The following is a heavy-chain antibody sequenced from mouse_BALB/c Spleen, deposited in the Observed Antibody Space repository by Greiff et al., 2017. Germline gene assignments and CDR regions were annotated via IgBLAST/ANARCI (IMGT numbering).Heavy chain of an antibody. D-gene: IGHD4-1*01. Sequence: VKLMESGAELVKPGASVTLSCKASGYTFTSYYMYWVKQRPGQGLEWIGEINPSNGGTNFNEKFKSKATLTVDKSSSTAYMQLSSLTSEDSAVYYCTKTGNYYAMDYWGQGTSVTVSS. V-gene: IGHV1S81*02. CDR1: GYTFTSYY. CDR2: INPSNGGT. J-gene: IGHJ4*01. CDR3: TKTGNYYAMDY.